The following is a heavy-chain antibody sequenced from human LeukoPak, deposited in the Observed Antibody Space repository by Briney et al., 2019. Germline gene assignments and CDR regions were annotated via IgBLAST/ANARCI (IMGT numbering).Heavy chain of an antibody. CDR2: IFYSGST. J-gene: IGHJ6*03. CDR1: GGSISSYY. Sequence: SETLSPTCTVSGGSISSYYWSWIRQSPGKGLEWIGYIFYSGSTNYNPSLKSRVTISLDTSKNQFSLNLTSVTAADTAVYYCARRFDYYYYMDVWGKGTTVTISS. CDR3: ARRFDYYYYMDV. V-gene: IGHV4-59*01.